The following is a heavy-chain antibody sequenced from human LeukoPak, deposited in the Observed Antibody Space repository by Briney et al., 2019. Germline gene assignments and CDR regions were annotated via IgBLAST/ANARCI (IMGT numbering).Heavy chain of an antibody. Sequence: SQTLSLTCAISGDSVSSNSVAWNWIRQSPSRGLEWLGRTYYRSKWYNDFAVSAKSRITINPDTSKNQFSLQLNSVTPEDTAVYYCARSIVGATSYFDYWGQGTLVTVSS. CDR1: GDSVSSNSVA. J-gene: IGHJ4*02. CDR2: TYYRSKWYN. V-gene: IGHV6-1*01. CDR3: ARSIVGATSYFDY. D-gene: IGHD1-26*01.